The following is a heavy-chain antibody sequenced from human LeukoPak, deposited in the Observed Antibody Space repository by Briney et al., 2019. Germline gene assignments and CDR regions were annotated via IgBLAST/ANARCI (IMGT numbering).Heavy chain of an antibody. D-gene: IGHD1-26*01. Sequence: PGGSLRLSCAASGFTVSSNYMSWVRQAPGKGLEWVSIIYSGGSTFYADSVKGRFTISRDNSKNTLYLQMNSLRAEDTAVYYCANTGIVGATGFDYWGQGTLVTVSS. V-gene: IGHV3-53*05. CDR2: IYSGGST. CDR1: GFTVSSNY. CDR3: ANTGIVGATGFDY. J-gene: IGHJ4*02.